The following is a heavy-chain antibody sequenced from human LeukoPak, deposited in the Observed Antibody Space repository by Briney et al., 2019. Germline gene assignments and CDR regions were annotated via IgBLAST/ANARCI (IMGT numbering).Heavy chain of an antibody. CDR3: ARVRDELQLPYYFDY. J-gene: IGHJ4*02. CDR2: IIPIFGTA. CDR1: GGTFSSYA. V-gene: IGHV1-69*05. Sequence: SVKVSCKASGGTFSSYAISWVRQAPGQGLEWMGRIIPIFGTANYAQKFQGRVTITTDESTSTAYMELSSLRSEDTAVYYCARVRDELQLPYYFDYWGQGTLVTVSS. D-gene: IGHD5-24*01.